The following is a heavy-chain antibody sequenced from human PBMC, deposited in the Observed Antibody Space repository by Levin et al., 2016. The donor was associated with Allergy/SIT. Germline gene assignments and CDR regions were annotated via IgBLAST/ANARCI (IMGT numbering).Heavy chain of an antibody. J-gene: IGHJ4*02. CDR3: ARAPHPNFHNWGSAHFDS. Sequence: GGSLRLSCVASGFTFSTYCMNWVRQAPGKGLEWVSSVESSGGGIRFADSMKGRFTISRDNTKNSIFLQMSSLRAEDTAVYYCARAPHPNFHNWGSAHFDSWGQGTLVTVSS. CDR1: GFTFSTYC. CDR2: VESSGGGI. D-gene: IGHD3-16*01. V-gene: IGHV3-21*01.